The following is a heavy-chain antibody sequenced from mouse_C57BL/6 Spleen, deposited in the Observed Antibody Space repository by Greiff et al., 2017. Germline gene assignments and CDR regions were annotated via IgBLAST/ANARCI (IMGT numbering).Heavy chain of an antibody. V-gene: IGHV1-18*01. J-gene: IGHJ4*01. CDR2: INPNNGGT. Sequence: EVQLQQSGPELVKPGASVKIPCKASGYTFTDYNMDWVKQSHGKSLEWIGDINPNNGGTIYNQKFKGKATLTVDKSSSTAYMELRSLTSEDTAVYYCARRYYGNLYYAMDYWGQGTSVTVSS. D-gene: IGHD2-1*01. CDR1: GYTFTDYN. CDR3: ARRYYGNLYYAMDY.